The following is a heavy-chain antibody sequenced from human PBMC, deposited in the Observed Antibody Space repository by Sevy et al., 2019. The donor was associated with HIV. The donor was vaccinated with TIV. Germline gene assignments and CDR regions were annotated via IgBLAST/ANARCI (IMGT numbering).Heavy chain of an antibody. CDR3: AREAPSTSSLDS. V-gene: IGHV1-46*01. CDR2: IYPSSDRT. Sequence: VSVKVSCKPSENTFTSYFIHWVRQAPGQGLEWMGVIYPSSDRTGYAQNFQGRVTITRDRSTTTVHMELSSLTSGDTAVYYCAREAPSTSSLDSWGQGTLVTVSS. CDR1: ENTFTSYF. J-gene: IGHJ4*02. D-gene: IGHD6-6*01.